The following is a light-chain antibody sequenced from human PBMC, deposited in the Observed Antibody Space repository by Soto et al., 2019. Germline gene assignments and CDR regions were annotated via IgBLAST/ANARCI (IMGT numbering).Light chain of an antibody. J-gene: IGLJ1*01. CDR2: EVN. Sequence: QSALTQPASVSASPGQSITISCTGTSSDVGGYNYVSWYQQHPGKAPKLMICEVNNRPSGVSNRFSGSKSGNTASLTISGLQAEDEADYYCSSYTSSSTRVFGTGTKVTVL. CDR1: SSDVGGYNY. CDR3: SSYTSSSTRV. V-gene: IGLV2-14*01.